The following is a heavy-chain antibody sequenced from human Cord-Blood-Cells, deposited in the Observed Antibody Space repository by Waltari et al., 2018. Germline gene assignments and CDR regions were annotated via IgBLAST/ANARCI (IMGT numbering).Heavy chain of an antibody. D-gene: IGHD3-3*01. Sequence: QLQLQGSGPGLVKPSETLSLTCTVSGGSISSSSYYWGWIRQPPGKGLEWIGSIYYSGSTYYNPSLKSRVTISVDTSKNQFSLKLSSVTAADTAVYYCARLHTNDFWSGYYFDYWGQGTLVTVSS. CDR3: ARLHTNDFWSGYYFDY. J-gene: IGHJ4*02. CDR1: GGSISSSSYY. CDR2: IYYSGST. V-gene: IGHV4-39*01.